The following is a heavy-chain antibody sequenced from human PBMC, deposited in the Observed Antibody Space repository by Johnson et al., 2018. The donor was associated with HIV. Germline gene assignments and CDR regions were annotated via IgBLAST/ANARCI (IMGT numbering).Heavy chain of an antibody. Sequence: QVQLVESGGGVVQPGRSLRLSCAASGFTFSSYAMHWVRQAPGKGLEWVAVISYDGSNKYYADSVKGRFTISRDNSKNTLYLQMNSLRAEDTAVYYCAKVLIVATGERAFDIWGQGTMVTVSS. CDR2: ISYDGSNK. D-gene: IGHD5-12*01. CDR1: GFTFSSYA. V-gene: IGHV3-30-3*01. CDR3: AKVLIVATGERAFDI. J-gene: IGHJ3*02.